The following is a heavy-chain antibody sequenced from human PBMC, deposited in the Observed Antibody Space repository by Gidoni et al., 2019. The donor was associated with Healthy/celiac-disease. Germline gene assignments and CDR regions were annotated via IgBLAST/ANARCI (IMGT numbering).Heavy chain of an antibody. Sequence: AASGFTFSRYAMHWVRQAPGKGLEWVAVISYDGSNKYYADPVKGRVTISRDNSKNTLYLQMNSLRAEDTAVYDCARDPLLNYGEGGYFDLWGRGTLVTVSS. CDR2: ISYDGSNK. J-gene: IGHJ2*01. D-gene: IGHD4-17*01. CDR3: ARDPLLNYGEGGYFDL. CDR1: GFTFSRYA. V-gene: IGHV3-30-3*01.